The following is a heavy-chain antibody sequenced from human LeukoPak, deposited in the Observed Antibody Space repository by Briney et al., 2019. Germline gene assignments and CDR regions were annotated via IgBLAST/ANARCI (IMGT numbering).Heavy chain of an antibody. CDR2: INPDGTTT. CDR3: ARVPPPFTMYYMDV. V-gene: IGHV3-74*01. J-gene: IGHJ6*03. Sequence: GGSLRLSCAASGFTFSTYWMHWVRQAPGKGLVWVSRINPDGTTTSYADSVKGRFTISRDNAKDTVYLQMNSLRAEDTAIYFCARVPPPFTMYYMDVWGKGTPVIVSS. CDR1: GFTFSTYW. D-gene: IGHD5-24*01.